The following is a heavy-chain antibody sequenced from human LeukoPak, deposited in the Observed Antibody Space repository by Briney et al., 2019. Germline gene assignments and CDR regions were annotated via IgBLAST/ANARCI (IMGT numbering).Heavy chain of an antibody. J-gene: IGHJ3*02. V-gene: IGHV1-2*04. CDR1: GYTFTGYY. CDR2: INPNSGGT. Sequence: ASVKVSCTASGYTFTGYYMHWVRQAPGQGLEWLGWINPNSGGTNYAQKFQGWVTMTRDTSISTAYMELSRLRSDDTAVYYCATGRDYFGSGNNDAFDIWGQGTMVTVSS. D-gene: IGHD3-10*01. CDR3: ATGRDYFGSGNNDAFDI.